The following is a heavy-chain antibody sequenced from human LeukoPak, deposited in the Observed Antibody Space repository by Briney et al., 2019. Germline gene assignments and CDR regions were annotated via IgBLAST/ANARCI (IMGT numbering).Heavy chain of an antibody. CDR3: ARDYDFWSGLDC. J-gene: IGHJ4*02. Sequence: GGSLRLSCAVSGFTFSSYSMSWVRQAPGKGLEWVSSISSSSSDIYYADSVKSRFTISRDNAKNSLYLQMNSLRAEDTAVYYCARDYDFWSGLDCWGQGTLVTVSS. CDR1: GFTFSSYS. D-gene: IGHD3-3*01. CDR2: ISSSSSDI. V-gene: IGHV3-21*01.